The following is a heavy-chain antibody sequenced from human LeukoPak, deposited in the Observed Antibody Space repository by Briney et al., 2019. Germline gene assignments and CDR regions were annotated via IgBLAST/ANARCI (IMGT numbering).Heavy chain of an antibody. D-gene: IGHD1-26*01. CDR2: ISAYNGNT. J-gene: IGHJ4*02. Sequence: ASVKVSCKASGYTFTNYGINWVRQAPGQGLEWMGWISAYNGNTNYAQKFQGRVTMTTDTSTSTAYMDLRSLRSDDTAVYYCARDLDQYSGRFGGFGHDFWGQGTLVTVSS. CDR1: GYTFTNYG. V-gene: IGHV1-18*01. CDR3: ARDLDQYSGRFGGFGHDF.